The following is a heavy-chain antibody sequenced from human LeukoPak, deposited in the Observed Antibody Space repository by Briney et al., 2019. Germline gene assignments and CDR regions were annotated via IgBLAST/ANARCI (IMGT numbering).Heavy chain of an antibody. Sequence: PSETLSLTCTVSGGSISSSSDYWGWIRQPPGKGLEWIGSIYYSGSTYYNPSLKSRVTISVDTSKNQFSLKLSSVTAADTAVYYCARTEAFDIWGQGTMVTVSS. J-gene: IGHJ3*02. CDR3: ARTEAFDI. CDR2: IYYSGST. CDR1: GGSISSSSDY. V-gene: IGHV4-39*01. D-gene: IGHD1-14*01.